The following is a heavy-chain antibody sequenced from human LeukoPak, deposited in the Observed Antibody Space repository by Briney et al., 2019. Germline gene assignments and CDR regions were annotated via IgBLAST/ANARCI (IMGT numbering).Heavy chain of an antibody. CDR3: AKVIDSTSSGGFDY. D-gene: IGHD6-6*01. V-gene: IGHV3-74*01. Sequence: GGSLRLSCAASGFTFSNYWMHWVRQAPGKGLVWVSRIYSDGSSLNYADSVKGRVTISRDNARNMLYLQMNSLRAEDTAVYYCAKVIDSTSSGGFDYSGQGILVTVSS. CDR1: GFTFSNYW. J-gene: IGHJ4*02. CDR2: IYSDGSSL.